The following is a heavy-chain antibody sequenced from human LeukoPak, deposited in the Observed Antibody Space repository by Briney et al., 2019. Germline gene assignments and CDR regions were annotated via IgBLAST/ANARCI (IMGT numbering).Heavy chain of an antibody. Sequence: ASVKVSCKASGYTFTDYQIHWVRQAPGQGLEWMGWINPNSGGTKSAQKFQGRVIMTRDTSISTAYMELRSLSSDDTAVYYCARGRQLHLGELFPFAEFFQPWGQGTLVTVFS. CDR1: GYTFTDYQ. V-gene: IGHV1-2*02. J-gene: IGHJ1*01. CDR2: INPNSGGT. CDR3: ARGRQLHLGELFPFAEFFQP. D-gene: IGHD3-16*01.